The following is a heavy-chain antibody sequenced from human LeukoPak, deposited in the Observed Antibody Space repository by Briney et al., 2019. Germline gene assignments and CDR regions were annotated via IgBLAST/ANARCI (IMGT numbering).Heavy chain of an antibody. CDR2: IYYSGST. D-gene: IGHD2-21*02. Sequence: SETLSLTCTVSGGSISSYYWSWIRQPPGKGLEWTGYIYYSGSTNYNPSLKSRVTISVDTSKNQFSLKLSSVTAADTAVYYCARLRAGFVVVTAHDAFDIWGQGTMVTVSS. J-gene: IGHJ3*02. CDR3: ARLRAGFVVVTAHDAFDI. V-gene: IGHV4-59*01. CDR1: GGSISSYY.